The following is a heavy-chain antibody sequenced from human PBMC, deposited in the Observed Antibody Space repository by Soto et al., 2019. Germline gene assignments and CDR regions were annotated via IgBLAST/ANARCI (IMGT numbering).Heavy chain of an antibody. V-gene: IGHV1-69*01. Sequence: QVQLVQSGADVKKPGSSVKVSCKASGGTFNIYSISWVRQAPGQGLEWMGGIIPLFGTAYYAQEFQGRVTSTAEESTRTAYMELSSLRSEDTAVYFCARGASTHYYDSSGYYKGPLDYWGKGTLVTVSS. D-gene: IGHD3-22*01. CDR1: GGTFNIYS. J-gene: IGHJ4*02. CDR3: ARGASTHYYDSSGYYKGPLDY. CDR2: IIPLFGTA.